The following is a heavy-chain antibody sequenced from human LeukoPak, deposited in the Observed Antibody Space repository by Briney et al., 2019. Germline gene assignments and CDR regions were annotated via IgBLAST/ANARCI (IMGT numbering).Heavy chain of an antibody. D-gene: IGHD1-26*01. CDR2: ISGSGGST. V-gene: IGHV3-23*01. CDR3: ARGGSLGPPDY. J-gene: IGHJ4*02. CDR1: GFTFSDYY. Sequence: GGSLRLSCAASGFTFSDYYMNWIRQAPGKGLEWVSAISGSGGSTYYADSVKGRFTISRDNSKNTLYLQMNSLRAEDTAVYYCARGGSLGPPDYWGQGTLVTVSS.